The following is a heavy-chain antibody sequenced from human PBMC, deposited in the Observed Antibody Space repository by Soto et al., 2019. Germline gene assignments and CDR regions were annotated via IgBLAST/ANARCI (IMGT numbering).Heavy chain of an antibody. Sequence: QVHLVQSGAEVKKPGASVNVSCKTSGYTFTRNGISWVRQAPGQGLEWMGWISPNSGNIKYAQKLQGRVTMTTDTSSDNAYMERRSLRSYDKAVYYCVKVLDSNSWPARDVWGTGITVIAAS. V-gene: IGHV1-18*01. CDR3: VKVLDSNSWPARDV. J-gene: IGHJ6*04. D-gene: IGHD3-22*01. CDR2: ISPNSGNI. CDR1: GYTFTRNG.